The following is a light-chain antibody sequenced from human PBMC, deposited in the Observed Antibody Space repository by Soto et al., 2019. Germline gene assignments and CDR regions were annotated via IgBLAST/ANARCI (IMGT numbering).Light chain of an antibody. CDR2: GTS. CDR3: LQFDNSPLYT. J-gene: IGKJ2*01. CDR1: QSVSSSS. V-gene: IGKV3-20*01. Sequence: EIVLTQSPGTLSLSPGERATLSCRASQSVSSSSLAWYKHKPGQAPRLLIYGTSSRATGIPDRFSVSGSGTDFYLTISRLQPEDFAVYYCLQFDNSPLYTFGPGTNLDIK.